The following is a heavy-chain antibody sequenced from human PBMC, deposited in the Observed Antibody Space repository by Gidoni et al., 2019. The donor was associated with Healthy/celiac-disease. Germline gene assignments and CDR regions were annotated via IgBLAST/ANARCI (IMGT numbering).Heavy chain of an antibody. CDR3: ARGRNYDFWSGSYYYFDY. J-gene: IGHJ4*02. Sequence: QVQLQQWGAGLLKPSETLSLTCAVYGGSFSGYYWSWIRQPPGKGLEGIGEINHSGSTNYNPSLKSRVTISVDTSKNQFSLKLSSVTAADTAVYYCARGRNYDFWSGSYYYFDYWGQGTLVTVSS. CDR2: INHSGST. D-gene: IGHD3-3*01. V-gene: IGHV4-34*01. CDR1: GGSFSGYY.